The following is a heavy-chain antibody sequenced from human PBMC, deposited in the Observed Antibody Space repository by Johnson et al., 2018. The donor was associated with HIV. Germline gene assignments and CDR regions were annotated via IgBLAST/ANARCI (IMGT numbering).Heavy chain of an antibody. Sequence: QVQLVESGGGVVQPGSSLRLSCAASGFTFSSYAMHWVRQAPGKGLEWVAVISYDGSNKYYADSVKGRFTISRDNSKNTLYLQMNSLRAEDTAVYYCARASDAFDIWGQWTMVTVSS. V-gene: IGHV3-30*14. CDR1: GFTFSSYA. CDR2: ISYDGSNK. CDR3: ARASDAFDI. J-gene: IGHJ3*02.